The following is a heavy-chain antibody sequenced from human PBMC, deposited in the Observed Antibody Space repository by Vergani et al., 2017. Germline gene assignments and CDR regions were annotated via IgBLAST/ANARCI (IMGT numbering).Heavy chain of an antibody. V-gene: IGHV4-59*01. CDR3: ARIGAARRRYFDL. Sequence: QVQLQESGPGLVKPSETLSLTCTVSGGSISSYYWSWTRQPPGKGLEWIGYIYYSGSTNYNPSLKSRVTISVDTSKNQFSLKLSSVTAADTAVYYCARIGAARRRYFDLWGRGTLVTVSS. CDR1: GGSISSYY. D-gene: IGHD6-6*01. J-gene: IGHJ2*01. CDR2: IYYSGST.